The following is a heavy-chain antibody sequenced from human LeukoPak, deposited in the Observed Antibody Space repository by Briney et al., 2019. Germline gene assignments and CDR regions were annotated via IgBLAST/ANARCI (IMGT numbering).Heavy chain of an antibody. CDR1: GFTFSSYA. CDR3: AKDRKVFEL. J-gene: IGHJ2*01. V-gene: IGHV3-23*01. Sequence: GGSLRLSCAASGFTFSSYAMSWVRQAPGRGLEWVSAISDRGSTTYYADSVKGRFTISRDNSKNTLYLQMNSLGAEDTAVYYCAKDRKVFELWGRGTLVTVSS. CDR2: ISDRGSTT.